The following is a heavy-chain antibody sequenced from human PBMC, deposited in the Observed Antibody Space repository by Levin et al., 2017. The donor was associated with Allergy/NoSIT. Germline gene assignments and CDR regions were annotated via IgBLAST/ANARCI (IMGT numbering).Heavy chain of an antibody. CDR3: AKSRRLALRFDAFDI. Sequence: GESLKISCQGSGYSFSSYWIGWVRQKPGKGLEWMGIIYPSDSDIRYSPSFPGQVTFSADKSISTAYLQWSSLKASDTATYYCAKSRRLALRFDAFDIWGQGTMVTVSS. J-gene: IGHJ3*02. V-gene: IGHV5-51*01. CDR2: IYPSDSDI. CDR1: GYSFSSYW. D-gene: IGHD3-16*01.